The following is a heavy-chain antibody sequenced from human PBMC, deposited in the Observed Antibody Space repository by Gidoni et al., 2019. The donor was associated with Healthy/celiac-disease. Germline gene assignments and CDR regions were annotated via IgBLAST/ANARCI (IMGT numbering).Heavy chain of an antibody. Sequence: EVQLVESGGGLVKPGGSLRLSCASSGFTFRSYSMNWVRQAPGKGLGWFSSISSSSSYIYYADSVKGRFTISRDNAKNSLYLQMNSLRAEDTAVYYCARDFVEYSSGWTEDYWGQGTLVTVSS. J-gene: IGHJ4*02. CDR3: ARDFVEYSSGWTEDY. CDR2: ISSSSSYI. V-gene: IGHV3-21*01. CDR1: GFTFRSYS. D-gene: IGHD6-19*01.